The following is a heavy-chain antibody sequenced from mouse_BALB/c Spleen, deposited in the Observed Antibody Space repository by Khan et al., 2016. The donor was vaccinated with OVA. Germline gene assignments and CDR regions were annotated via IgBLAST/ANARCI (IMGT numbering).Heavy chain of an antibody. CDR3: ARGGSAGPAWFAY. D-gene: IGHD3-1*01. J-gene: IGHJ3*01. Sequence: EVQLQESGPGLVKPSQSVSLTCTVTGYSITSGYFWNWIQRFPGNNLEWLGYIRYDGDSNYNQSLNNRISITRDKSTNQSFLKLNTVTPEDTATYYCARGGSAGPAWFAYWGQGTLVTVS. CDR2: IRYDGDS. V-gene: IGHV3-6*02. CDR1: GYSITSGYF.